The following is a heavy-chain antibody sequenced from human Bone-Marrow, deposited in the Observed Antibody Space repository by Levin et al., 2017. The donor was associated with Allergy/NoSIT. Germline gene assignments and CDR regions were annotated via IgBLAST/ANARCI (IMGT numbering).Heavy chain of an antibody. CDR3: SSGSYLYYYGMDV. CDR2: IKSKTDGGTT. J-gene: IGHJ6*02. D-gene: IGHD1-26*01. CDR1: GFTFTNTY. Sequence: GGSLRLSCAASGFTFTNTYMSWVRQAPGKGLEWLGRIKSKTDGGTTDYAAPVKGRFTISRDDSKNTLYLQINSLKTEDTAVYYCSSGSYLYYYGMDVWGQGTTVAVSS. V-gene: IGHV3-15*01.